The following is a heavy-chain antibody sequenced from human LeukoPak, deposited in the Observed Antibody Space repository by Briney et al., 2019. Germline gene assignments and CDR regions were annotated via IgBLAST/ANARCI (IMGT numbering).Heavy chain of an antibody. Sequence: GGSLRLSCAASGFTFSSYGMHWVRQAPGKGLGWVAVIWYDGSNKYYADSVKGRFTISRDNSKNTLYLQMISLRAEDTAVYYCAKDRRRFLESFDYWGQGTLVTVSS. CDR2: IWYDGSNK. CDR3: AKDRRRFLESFDY. V-gene: IGHV3-33*06. J-gene: IGHJ4*02. CDR1: GFTFSSYG. D-gene: IGHD3-3*01.